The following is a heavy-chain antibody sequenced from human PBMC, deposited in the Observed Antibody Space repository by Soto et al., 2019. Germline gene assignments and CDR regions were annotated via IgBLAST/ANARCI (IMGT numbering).Heavy chain of an antibody. Sequence: ASVKVSCKASGYTFTSYGISWVRQAPGQGLEWMGWISAYNGNTNYAQKLQGRVTMTTDTSTSTAYMELRSLRSDDTAVYYCAISLGCSCTSCYDYWGQGTLVTVSS. D-gene: IGHD2-2*01. J-gene: IGHJ4*02. CDR1: GYTFTSYG. V-gene: IGHV1-18*01. CDR2: ISAYNGNT. CDR3: AISLGCSCTSCYDY.